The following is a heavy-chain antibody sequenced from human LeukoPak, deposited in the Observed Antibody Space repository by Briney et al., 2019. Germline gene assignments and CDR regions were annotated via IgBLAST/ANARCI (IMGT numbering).Heavy chain of an antibody. D-gene: IGHD5-24*01. V-gene: IGHV1-69*05. Sequence: GASVKVSCKASGGTFNSYAISWVRQAPGQGLEWMGGIMPLFGTANYAQAFQGRVTFTTDESASTAYMEVSSLRSEDTAVYYCASGSLGDGYGVGDYYQYMDVWGKGTTVTVSS. CDR3: ASGSLGDGYGVGDYYQYMDV. CDR2: IMPLFGTA. CDR1: GGTFNSYA. J-gene: IGHJ6*03.